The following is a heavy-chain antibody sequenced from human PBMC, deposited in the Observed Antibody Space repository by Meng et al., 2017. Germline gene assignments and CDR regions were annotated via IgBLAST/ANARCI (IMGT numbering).Heavy chain of an antibody. J-gene: IGHJ4*02. D-gene: IGHD5-12*01. CDR2: INPNSGGT. Sequence: QWQLGQSGAEVKTPGASVKVSCKASGYTFTGYYMHWVRQAPGQGLEWMGRINPNSGGTNYAQKFQGRVTMTRDTSISTAYMELSRLRSDDTAVYYCARSIVATMVFDYWGQGTLVTVSS. CDR3: ARSIVATMVFDY. V-gene: IGHV1-2*06. CDR1: GYTFTGYY.